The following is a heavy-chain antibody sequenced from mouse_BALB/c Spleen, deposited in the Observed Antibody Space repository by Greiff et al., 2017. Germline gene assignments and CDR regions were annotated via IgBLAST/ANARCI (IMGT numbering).Heavy chain of an antibody. CDR2: IDPENGDT. D-gene: IGHD2-10*02. Sequence: VQLQQSGAELVRSGASVKLSCTASGFNIKDYYMHWVKQRPEQGLEWIGWIDPENGDTEYAPTFQGKATMTADTSSNTAYLQLSSLTSEDTAVYYCVWFSVADWGQGTLVTVSA. CDR1: GFNIKDYY. J-gene: IGHJ3*01. CDR3: VWFSVAD. V-gene: IGHV14-4*02.